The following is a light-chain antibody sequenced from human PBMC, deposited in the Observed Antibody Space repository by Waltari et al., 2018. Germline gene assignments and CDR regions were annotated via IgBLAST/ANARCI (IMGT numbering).Light chain of an antibody. CDR2: GAS. V-gene: IGKV3-15*01. CDR1: QSVRSN. CDR3: QQYNNWPGT. J-gene: IGKJ1*01. Sequence: ELVMTQSPATLSVSPGEGATLSCRASQSVRSNLAWYQPNPGPAPRLLIYGASTRATGIPARFNGGGSGTEFTLTISSLQSEDFATYYCQQYNNWPGTFGQGTKVEIK.